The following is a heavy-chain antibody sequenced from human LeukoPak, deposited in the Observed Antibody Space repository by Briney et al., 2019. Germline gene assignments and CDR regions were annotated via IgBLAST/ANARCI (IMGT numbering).Heavy chain of an antibody. Sequence: GGSLRLSCAASGFTFGDYGMSWVRQAPGKGLEWVSGINWNGGSTGYADSVKGRFTISRDNAKNSLYLLMNSLRAEDTALYYCARVPKITMVQGQLYFSDYWGQGTLVTVSS. CDR2: INWNGGST. J-gene: IGHJ4*01. CDR1: GFTFGDYG. D-gene: IGHD3-10*01. V-gene: IGHV3-20*04. CDR3: ARVPKITMVQGQLYFSDY.